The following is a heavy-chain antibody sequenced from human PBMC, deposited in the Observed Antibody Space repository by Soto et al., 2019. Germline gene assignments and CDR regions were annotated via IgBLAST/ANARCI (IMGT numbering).Heavy chain of an antibody. J-gene: IGHJ4*02. V-gene: IGHV4-59*08. CDR1: GGSISSYY. D-gene: IGHD6-25*01. CDR3: ARGAARRATPIDY. Sequence: PSETLSLTCTVSGGSISSYYWSWIRQPPGKGLEWIGYIYYSGSTNYNPSLKSRVTISVDTSKNQFSLKLSSVTAADTAVYYCARGAARRATPIDYWGQGTLVTVSS. CDR2: IYYSGST.